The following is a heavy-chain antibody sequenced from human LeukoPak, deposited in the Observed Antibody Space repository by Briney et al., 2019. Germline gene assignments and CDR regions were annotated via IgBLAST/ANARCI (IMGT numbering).Heavy chain of an antibody. J-gene: IGHJ4*02. CDR1: GGSISSYY. D-gene: IGHD6-13*01. CDR2: ISYSGTT. V-gene: IGHV4-59*01. CDR3: ARDRGNYFDY. Sequence: SETLSLTCTVSGGSISSYYWSWIRQPPGKGLEWIGYISYSGTTNYNPSPKSRVTISVAPSKNQFSLKLRSVTAPDTAVYYCARDRGNYFDYWGQGTLVTVSS.